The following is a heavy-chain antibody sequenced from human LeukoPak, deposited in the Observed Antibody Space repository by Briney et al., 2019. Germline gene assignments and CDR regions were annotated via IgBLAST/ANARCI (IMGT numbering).Heavy chain of an antibody. Sequence: GGSLRLSCAASGFTFTTNPMSWVRQAPGKGLEWVSAISGRTGGTYYADSVKGRFTISRDSSKSTLYLQMDSLRAEDTAVYYCAKCGNSGCHLIDYWGQGTLVTVSS. CDR2: ISGRTGGT. J-gene: IGHJ4*02. CDR3: AKCGNSGCHLIDY. D-gene: IGHD5-12*01. V-gene: IGHV3-23*01. CDR1: GFTFTTNP.